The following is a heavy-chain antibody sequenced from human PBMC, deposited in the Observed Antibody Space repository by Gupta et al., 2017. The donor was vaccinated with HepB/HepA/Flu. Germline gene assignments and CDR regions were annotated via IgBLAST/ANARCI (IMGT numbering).Heavy chain of an antibody. Sequence: QVQLQQWGAGLLQPSETLSLTCAVYGGSLSAYYWSWIRQPPGKGLEWIGEIKHSGSTNYNPSLKSRVTISVDTSKNQLSLKVNSVTAADTAVYYCARGYCSGTSCPKPPGLHYMDVWGKGTTVTVSS. V-gene: IGHV4-34*01. CDR2: IKHSGST. J-gene: IGHJ6*03. CDR1: GGSLSAYY. D-gene: IGHD2-2*01. CDR3: ARGYCSGTSCPKPPGLHYMDV.